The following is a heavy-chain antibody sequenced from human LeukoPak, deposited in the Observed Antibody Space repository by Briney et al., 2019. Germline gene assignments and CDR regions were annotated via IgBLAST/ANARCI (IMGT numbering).Heavy chain of an antibody. CDR1: GFTFSSYA. D-gene: IGHD2-2*01. J-gene: IGHJ6*03. Sequence: PGGSLRLSCAASGFTFSSYAMSWVRQAPGKGLEWVSAISGSGGSTYYADSVKGRFTISRDNSKNTLYLQMNSLRAEDTAVYYCARDGYCSSTSCYYYYMDVWGKGTTVTVSS. V-gene: IGHV3-23*01. CDR3: ARDGYCSSTSCYYYYMDV. CDR2: ISGSGGST.